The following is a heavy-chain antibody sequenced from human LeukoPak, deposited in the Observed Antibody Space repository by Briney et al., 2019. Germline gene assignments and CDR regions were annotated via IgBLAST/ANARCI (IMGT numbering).Heavy chain of an antibody. CDR3: AEDLGGYYYDSSGYPGR. J-gene: IGHJ4*02. CDR2: IKSKTDGGTT. CDR1: GFTFSNAW. V-gene: IGHV3-15*01. Sequence: PGGSLRLSCAASGFTFSNAWMSWVRQAPGKGLEWVGRIKSKTDGGTTDYAAPVKGRFTISRDDSKNTLYLQMNSLRAEDTAVYYCAEDLGGYYYDSSGYPGRWGQGTLVTVSS. D-gene: IGHD3-22*01.